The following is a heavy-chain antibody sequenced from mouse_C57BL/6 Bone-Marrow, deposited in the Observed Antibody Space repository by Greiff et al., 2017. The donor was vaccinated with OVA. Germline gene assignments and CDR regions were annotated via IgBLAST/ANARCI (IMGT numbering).Heavy chain of an antibody. CDR1: GFTFSSYA. D-gene: IGHD2-4*01. CDR2: ISDGGSYT. Sequence: EVNVVESGGGLVKPGGSLKLSCAASGFTFSSYAMSWVRQTPEKRLEWVATISDGGSYTYYPDNVKGRFTISRDNAKNNLYLQMSHLKSEDTAMYYCARDDYDAYWGQGTTLTVSS. J-gene: IGHJ2*01. CDR3: ARDDYDAY. V-gene: IGHV5-4*01.